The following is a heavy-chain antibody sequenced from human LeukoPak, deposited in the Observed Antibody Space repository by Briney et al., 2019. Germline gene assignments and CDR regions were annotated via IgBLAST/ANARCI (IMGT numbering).Heavy chain of an antibody. D-gene: IGHD1-26*01. CDR2: INPNSGGT. V-gene: IGHV1-2*02. CDR3: ARAGLVGATGDY. J-gene: IGHJ4*02. CDR1: GYTFTGYY. Sequence: GASVKVSCKAPGYTFTGYYIHSVRQAPGQGLEWMGWINPNSGGTNYAQKFQGRVTMTRDTSISTAYMELSRLRSDDTAVYYCARAGLVGATGDYWGQGTLVTVSS.